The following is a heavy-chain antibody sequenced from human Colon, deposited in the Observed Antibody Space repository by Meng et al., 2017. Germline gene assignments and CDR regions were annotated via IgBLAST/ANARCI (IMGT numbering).Heavy chain of an antibody. CDR3: VRSSGWVKTGFDP. CDR2: IGHSGFT. J-gene: IGHJ5*02. V-gene: IGHV4-39*01. D-gene: IGHD6-19*01. Sequence: QLQLQESGPGLVKPSEALSLTCSVSGGSISTSGYYWGWIRQPPGKGLEWIGSIGHSGFTYYTPSLKSRVTVSMDTSRNQFSLWLTSVTAADTAVYYCVRSSGWVKTGFDPWGQGTLVTVSS. CDR1: GGSISTSGYY.